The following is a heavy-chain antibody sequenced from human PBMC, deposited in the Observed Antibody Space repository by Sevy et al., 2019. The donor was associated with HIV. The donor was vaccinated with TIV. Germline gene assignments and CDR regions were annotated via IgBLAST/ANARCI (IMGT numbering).Heavy chain of an antibody. D-gene: IGHD3-16*02. J-gene: IGHJ4*02. Sequence: GGSLRLSCAASGFNFSSYAMSWVRQAPGQGLEWVSVISGTGGTTFYAGSVEGRFTISRDNSKNTLYLQMNTLRAEDMAVYYCAKHFIARALDFDQWGQGSLVTVSS. V-gene: IGHV3-23*01. CDR3: AKHFIARALDFDQ. CDR2: ISGTGGTT. CDR1: GFNFSSYA.